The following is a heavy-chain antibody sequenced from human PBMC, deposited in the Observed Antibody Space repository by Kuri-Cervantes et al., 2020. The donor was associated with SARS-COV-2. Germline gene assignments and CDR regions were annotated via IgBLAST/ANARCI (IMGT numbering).Heavy chain of an antibody. Sequence: GESLKISCAASRFTFSHYGVHWVRQAPGKGLEWVAVISFDGSNKYYGDSVKGRFTISRDNSKNMLYLQMDSPRADDTAVYYCAREKLYSGSHIDYWGQGTLVTVSS. D-gene: IGHD1-26*01. CDR3: AREKLYSGSHIDY. CDR1: RFTFSHYG. CDR2: ISFDGSNK. V-gene: IGHV3-30-3*01. J-gene: IGHJ4*02.